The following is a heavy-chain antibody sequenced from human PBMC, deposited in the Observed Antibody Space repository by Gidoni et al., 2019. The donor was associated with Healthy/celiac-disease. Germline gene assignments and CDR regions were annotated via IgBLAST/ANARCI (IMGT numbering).Heavy chain of an antibody. CDR3: ARAPIQLWPTPIDY. CDR2: ISSSSSYI. J-gene: IGHJ4*02. CDR1: GFTFSSYS. Sequence: EVQLVESGGGLVKHGGSLRLSCAASGFTFSSYSMNWVRQAPGKGLEWVSSISSSSSYIYYADSVKGRFTISRDNAKNSLYLQMNSLRAEDTAVYYCARAPIQLWPTPIDYWGQGTLVTVSS. D-gene: IGHD5-18*01. V-gene: IGHV3-21*01.